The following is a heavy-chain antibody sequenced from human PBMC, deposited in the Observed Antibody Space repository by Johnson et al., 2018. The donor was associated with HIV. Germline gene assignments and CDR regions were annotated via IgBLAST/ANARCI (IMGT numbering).Heavy chain of an antibody. D-gene: IGHD4-23*01. CDR3: AKDVSVVTPSGSFDI. V-gene: IGHV3-30*18. Sequence: QVQLVESGGGVVQPGRSLRLSCAASGFTFRSYAMHWVRQAPGKGLEWVGVISYDGSNKYYADSVKGRVTISRDDSKNTLYLRLNSLRPEDSAVYYCAKDVSVVTPSGSFDIWGQGSRVTVSS. CDR2: ISYDGSNK. J-gene: IGHJ3*02. CDR1: GFTFRSYA.